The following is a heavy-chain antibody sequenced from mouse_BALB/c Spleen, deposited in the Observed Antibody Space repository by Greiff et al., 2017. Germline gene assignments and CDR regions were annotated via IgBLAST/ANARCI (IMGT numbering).Heavy chain of an antibody. J-gene: IGHJ4*01. CDR3: ARSRYDYAYYYAMDY. CDR2: INPSSGYT. V-gene: IGHV1-4*02. CDR1: GYTFTSYT. D-gene: IGHD2-4*01. Sequence: VQLQESAAELARPGASVKMSCKASGYTFTSYTMHWVKQRPGQGLEWIGYINPSSGYTEYNQKFKDKTTLTADKSSSTAYMQLSSLTSEDSAVYYCARSRYDYAYYYAMDYWGQGTSVTVSS.